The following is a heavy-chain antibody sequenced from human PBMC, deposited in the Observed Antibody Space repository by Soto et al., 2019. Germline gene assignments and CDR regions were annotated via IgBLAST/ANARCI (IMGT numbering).Heavy chain of an antibody. Sequence: SETLSLTCTVSGGSISSGDYYWSWIRQPPGKGLEWIGYIYYSGSTYYNPSLKSRVTISVDTSTNQFSLKLSSVTAADTAVYYCAGSYDYGVLAFDYWGQGTLVTVSS. CDR3: AGSYDYGVLAFDY. D-gene: IGHD4-17*01. V-gene: IGHV4-30-4*01. CDR2: IYYSGST. J-gene: IGHJ4*02. CDR1: GGSISSGDYY.